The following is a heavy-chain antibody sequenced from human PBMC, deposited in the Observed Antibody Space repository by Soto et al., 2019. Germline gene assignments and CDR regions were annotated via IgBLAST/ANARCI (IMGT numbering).Heavy chain of an antibody. V-gene: IGHV3-30*01. CDR2: VSYVGDNK. CDR3: ARDGGKSGYYDGFDI. Sequence: QPGGSLRLSCVGSGFTFRSYSFHWVRQAPGRGLEWVALVSYVGDNKYYAESVKGRFTISRDNLKNTVYLQMDSLTADDTALYYCARDGGKSGYYDGFDIWGQGTVVTVSS. CDR1: GFTFRSYS. D-gene: IGHD3-22*01. J-gene: IGHJ3*02.